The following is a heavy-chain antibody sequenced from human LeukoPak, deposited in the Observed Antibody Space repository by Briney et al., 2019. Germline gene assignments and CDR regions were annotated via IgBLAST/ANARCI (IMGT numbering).Heavy chain of an antibody. D-gene: IGHD6-25*01. CDR3: AHRRGSGRPFDY. J-gene: IGHJ4*02. CDR1: GFSLSTSGVG. V-gene: IGHV2-5*01. CDR2: IYWNDDK. Sequence: SGPTLVNPTQALTLTCTFSGFSLSTSGVGVGWIRQPPGKALEWLALIYWNDDKRYSPSLKSRLTITKDTSKNQVVLTMTNMDPVDTATYYCAHRRGSGRPFDYWGQGTLVTVSS.